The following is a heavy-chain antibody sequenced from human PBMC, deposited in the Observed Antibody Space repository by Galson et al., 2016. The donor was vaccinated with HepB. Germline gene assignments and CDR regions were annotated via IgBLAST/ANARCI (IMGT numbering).Heavy chain of an antibody. Sequence: SLRLSCAASGFTFSSYWMHWVRQAPGKGLVWVSRINSDGSSTSYADSVKGRFTISRDSAKNTLYLQMNSLRAEDTAVYYCARVLGSYQSFDYWGQGTLATVSS. V-gene: IGHV3-74*01. CDR2: INSDGSST. J-gene: IGHJ4*02. CDR3: ARVLGSYQSFDY. D-gene: IGHD1-26*01. CDR1: GFTFSSYW.